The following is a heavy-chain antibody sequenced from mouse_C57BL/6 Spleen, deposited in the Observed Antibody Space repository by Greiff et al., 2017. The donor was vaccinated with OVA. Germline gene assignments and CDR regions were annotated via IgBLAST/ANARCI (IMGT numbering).Heavy chain of an antibody. CDR1: GFTFSNYW. J-gene: IGHJ2*01. CDR2: IRLKSDNYAT. Sequence: EVKLVESGGGLVQPGGSMKLSCVASGFTFSNYWMNWVRQSPEKGLEWVAQIRLKSDNYATHYAESVKGRFTISRDDSKSSVYLQMNNLRAEDTGIYYCTDYYGTSGYFDYWGQGTTLTVSS. CDR3: TDYYGTSGYFDY. V-gene: IGHV6-3*01. D-gene: IGHD1-1*01.